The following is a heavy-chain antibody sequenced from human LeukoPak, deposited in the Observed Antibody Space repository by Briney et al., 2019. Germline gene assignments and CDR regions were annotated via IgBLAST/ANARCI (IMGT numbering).Heavy chain of an antibody. Sequence: GESLKISCAASGFTFSDYYMSWIRQAPGKGLEWVSYISSSGSTIYYADSVKGRFTISRDNAKNSLYLQMNSLRAEDTAVYYCARRNTPDLDYWGQGTLVTVSS. V-gene: IGHV3-11*04. J-gene: IGHJ4*02. CDR1: GFTFSDYY. CDR3: ARRNTPDLDY. CDR2: ISSSGSTI. D-gene: IGHD2-2*02.